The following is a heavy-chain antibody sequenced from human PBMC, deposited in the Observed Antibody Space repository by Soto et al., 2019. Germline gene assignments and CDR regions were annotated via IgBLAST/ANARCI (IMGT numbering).Heavy chain of an antibody. CDR1: GGSFSANY. CDR2: INYRGST. Sequence: PSETLSLTCAVYGGSFSANYWTWIRQPPGKGLEWIGEINYRGSTNYSPSLKNRVTISADTSKNHFSLKLSSVTAADTAVYYCASGGPANYDILTGYYKPLDYWGQGTLVTVSS. J-gene: IGHJ4*02. D-gene: IGHD3-9*01. CDR3: ASGGPANYDILTGYYKPLDY. V-gene: IGHV4-34*01.